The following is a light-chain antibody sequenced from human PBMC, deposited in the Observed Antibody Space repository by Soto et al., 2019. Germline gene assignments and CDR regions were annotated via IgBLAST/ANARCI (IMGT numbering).Light chain of an antibody. CDR3: QQFDDSVT. CDR1: HSVSRTY. Sequence: RDPHSVSRTYLAWYQQKPGQAPRLLIFGASDRATGTPDRFSGSGSGTDFTLTISRLEPEDSAVYYCQQFDDSVTFGQGTRLEI. CDR2: GAS. V-gene: IGKV3-20*01. J-gene: IGKJ5*01.